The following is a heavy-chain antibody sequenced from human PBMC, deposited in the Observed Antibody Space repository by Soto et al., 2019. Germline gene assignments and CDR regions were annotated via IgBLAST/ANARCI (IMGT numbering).Heavy chain of an antibody. Sequence: GGSLRLSCAASGFTFSNSAMSWVRQAPGKGLEWVSAISGSGGSTYYTDSMKGRFTISRDNSKSTLYLQMNSLTVDDTAVYYCAGGSSWTRVDHWGQGTLVTVSS. D-gene: IGHD6-13*01. CDR1: GFTFSNSA. J-gene: IGHJ4*02. CDR3: AGGSSWTRVDH. CDR2: ISGSGGST. V-gene: IGHV3-23*01.